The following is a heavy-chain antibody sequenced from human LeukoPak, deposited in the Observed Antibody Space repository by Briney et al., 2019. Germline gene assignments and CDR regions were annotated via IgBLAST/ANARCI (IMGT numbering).Heavy chain of an antibody. CDR3: AAASSPMIADL. J-gene: IGHJ5*02. Sequence: GGSLRLSCAASGFTFSSYAMSWVRQAPGKGPEWVSGIGNSGDRTFYADSVKGRFTISRDNSKNTLYLQMNSLRVEDTALYYCAAASSPMIADLWGQGTLVTVSS. CDR1: GFTFSSYA. D-gene: IGHD3-22*01. CDR2: IGNSGDRT. V-gene: IGHV3-23*01.